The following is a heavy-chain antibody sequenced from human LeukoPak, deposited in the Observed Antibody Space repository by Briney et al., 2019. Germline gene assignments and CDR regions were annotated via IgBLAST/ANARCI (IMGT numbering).Heavy chain of an antibody. J-gene: IGHJ4*02. CDR1: GFTFSSYS. Sequence: TGGSLRLSCAASGFTFSSYSVNWVRQAPGKGPEWVSYISSSSSTIYYADSVKGRFTISRDNAKNSLYLQMNSLRAEDTAVYYCARGLAYCSSTSCRTFDYWGQGTLLTVSS. D-gene: IGHD2-2*01. CDR2: ISSSSSTI. CDR3: ARGLAYCSSTSCRTFDY. V-gene: IGHV3-48*01.